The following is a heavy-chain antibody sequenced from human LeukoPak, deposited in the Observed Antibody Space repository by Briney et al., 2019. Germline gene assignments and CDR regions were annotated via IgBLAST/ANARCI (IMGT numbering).Heavy chain of an antibody. D-gene: IGHD1/OR15-1a*01. CDR2: FTGSGGST. V-gene: IGHV3-23*01. CDR1: GXTFRSYA. J-gene: IGHJ4*02. CDR3: AKVSSSSWNNYFDY. Sequence: GGSLRLSCAASGXTFRSYAMTWVRQAPGKGLEWVSTFTGSGGSTYYADSVKGRFTISRDDSKNTLYLQMNSLRAEDTAVYYCAKVSSSSWNNYFDYWGQGTLVTVSP.